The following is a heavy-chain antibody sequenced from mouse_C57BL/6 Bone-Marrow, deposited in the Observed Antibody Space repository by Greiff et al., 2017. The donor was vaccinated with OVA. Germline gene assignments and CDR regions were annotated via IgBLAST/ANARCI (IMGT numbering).Heavy chain of an antibody. Sequence: DVKVEESGPGLVKPSQSLSLTCSVTGYSITSGYYWNWIRQFPGNKLEWMGYISYDGSNNYNPSLKNRISITRDTSKNQFFLKLNSVTTEDTATYYCARFGGYKGYFDVWGTGTTVTVSS. V-gene: IGHV3-6*01. CDR1: GYSITSGYY. CDR3: ARFGGYKGYFDV. CDR2: ISYDGSN. D-gene: IGHD1-3*01. J-gene: IGHJ1*03.